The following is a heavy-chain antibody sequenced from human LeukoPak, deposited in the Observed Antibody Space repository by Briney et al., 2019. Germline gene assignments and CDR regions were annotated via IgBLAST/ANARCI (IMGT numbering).Heavy chain of an antibody. D-gene: IGHD2-15*01. CDR3: ARDPGGGWYPPIDY. Sequence: GGSLRLSCAASGFTFSSYAMSWVRQAPGKGLEWVSAISGSGGSTYYADSVKGRFTVSRDNSKNTLYLQVSSLTVEDTAVYYCARDPGGGWYPPIDYWGQGTQVIVSS. CDR2: ISGSGGST. CDR1: GFTFSSYA. J-gene: IGHJ4*02. V-gene: IGHV3-23*01.